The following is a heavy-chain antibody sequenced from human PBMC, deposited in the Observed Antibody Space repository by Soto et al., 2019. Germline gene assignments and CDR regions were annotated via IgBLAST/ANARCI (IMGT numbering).Heavy chain of an antibody. Sequence: QEQLVQSGAEVKKPGSSVKVSCKASGGLFSSYPISWVRQVPGQGLDWMGGIIPVFQTAYYTQRFQGRVTITADESTNTAYMELSRLRSEDTAIYYCARGGSGYTWFNEFWGQGTLVTVSS. D-gene: IGHD3-22*01. V-gene: IGHV1-69*01. J-gene: IGHJ4*02. CDR3: ARGGSGYTWFNEF. CDR1: GGLFSSYP. CDR2: IIPVFQTA.